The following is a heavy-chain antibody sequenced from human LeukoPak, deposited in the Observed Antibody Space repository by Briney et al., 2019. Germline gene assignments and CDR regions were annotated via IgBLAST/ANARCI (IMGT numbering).Heavy chain of an antibody. CDR3: ARVSESGNSDY. CDR1: VFNFTGYG. Sequence: GGSLRLSCAASVFNFTGYGIHWVRQVPGKGLDWVAVIWYDGKNKHYADSVKGRFTISRDTSKNTVYLQMNSLRAEDTAVYYCARVSESGNSDYWGQGTLVTVSS. CDR2: IWYDGKNK. D-gene: IGHD4-23*01. J-gene: IGHJ4*02. V-gene: IGHV3-33*01.